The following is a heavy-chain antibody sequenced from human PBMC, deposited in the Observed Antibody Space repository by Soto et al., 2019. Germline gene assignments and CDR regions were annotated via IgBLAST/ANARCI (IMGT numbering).Heavy chain of an antibody. D-gene: IGHD2-15*01. J-gene: IGHJ6*02. Sequence: GGSLRLSCVGFGFTFSSNWMSWVRQAPGKGLEWVANIRQDGSEINYVDSVKGRFTISRDNTKNSLYLQMNSLRAEDTAVYYCAKVLSRYCSGGSCYYYYYGMDVWGQGT. CDR1: GFTFSSNW. CDR3: AKVLSRYCSGGSCYYYYYGMDV. V-gene: IGHV3-7*02. CDR2: IRQDGSEI.